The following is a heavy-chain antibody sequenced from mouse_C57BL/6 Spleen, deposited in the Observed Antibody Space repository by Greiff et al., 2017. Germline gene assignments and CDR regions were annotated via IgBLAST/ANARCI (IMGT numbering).Heavy chain of an antibody. CDR2: IYIGNGYT. CDR1: GYTFTSYG. D-gene: IGHD1-1*01. Sequence: EVQLVESGAELVRPGSSVKMSCKTSGYTFTSYGINWVKQRPGQGLEWIGYIYIGNGYTEYNEKFKGKATLTSDTSSSTAYMQLSSLTSEDSAIYFCAREGAFTTVVEGGYFDVWGTGTTVTVSS. V-gene: IGHV1-58*01. J-gene: IGHJ1*03. CDR3: AREGAFTTVVEGGYFDV.